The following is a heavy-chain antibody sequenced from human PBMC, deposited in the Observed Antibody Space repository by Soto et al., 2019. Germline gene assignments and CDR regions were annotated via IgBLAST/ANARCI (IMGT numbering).Heavy chain of an antibody. CDR3: ASSYDYGDLPFDY. Sequence: SETLSLTCAVSGGSISSGGYSWSWIRQPPGKGLEWIGYIYHSGSTYYNPSLKSRVTISVDRSKNQFSLKLSSVTAADTAVYYCASSYDYGDLPFDYWGQGTLVTVSS. J-gene: IGHJ4*02. D-gene: IGHD4-17*01. V-gene: IGHV4-30-2*01. CDR2: IYHSGST. CDR1: GGSISSGGYS.